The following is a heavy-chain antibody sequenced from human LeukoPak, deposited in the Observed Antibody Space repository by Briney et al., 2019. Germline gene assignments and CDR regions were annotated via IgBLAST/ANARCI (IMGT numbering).Heavy chain of an antibody. V-gene: IGHV4-61*02. D-gene: IGHD6-13*01. CDR1: GLSISSGSYY. Sequence: LSLTCTVSGLSISSGSYYWSWLRQPAGRGLEWIVRIYTSGSTNYHPSLKSRVTITVDTPKNQFSLKLSSVTAADTAVYYCAGYGRYSSSWYFDYWGQGTLVTVSS. CDR3: AGYGRYSSSWYFDY. CDR2: IYTSGST. J-gene: IGHJ4*02.